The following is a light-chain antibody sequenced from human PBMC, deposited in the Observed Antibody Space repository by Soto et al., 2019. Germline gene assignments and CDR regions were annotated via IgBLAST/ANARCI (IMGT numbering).Light chain of an antibody. J-gene: IGKJ5*01. CDR1: PILLYNNTYNY. V-gene: IGKV2-28*01. CDR3: MPARKSLN. CDR2: FGS. Sequence: TLPSPFTLVQPDPIFCRSSPILLYNNTYNYLDWYVQKPGQSPQLLIYFGSNRAPGVSDRFSGSGSGTDFTLKIKRVEAEDVGTYYCMPARKSLNFGQGARLEIK.